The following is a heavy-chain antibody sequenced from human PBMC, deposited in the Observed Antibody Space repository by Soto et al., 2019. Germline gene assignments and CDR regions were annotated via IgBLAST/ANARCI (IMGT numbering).Heavy chain of an antibody. CDR3: ARDPRLGKVGWAFGI. D-gene: IGHD7-27*01. J-gene: IGHJ3*02. Sequence: PGGSLRLSCAASGFTFSSYAMHWVRQAPGKGLEWVAVISYDGSNKYYADSVKGRFTISRDNSKNTLYLQMNSLRAEDTAVYYCARDPRLGKVGWAFGIWGQGTMVTVSS. CDR1: GFTFSSYA. CDR2: ISYDGSNK. V-gene: IGHV3-30-3*01.